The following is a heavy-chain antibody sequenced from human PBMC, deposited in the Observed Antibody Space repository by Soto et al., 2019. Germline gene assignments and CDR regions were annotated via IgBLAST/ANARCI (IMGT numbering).Heavy chain of an antibody. D-gene: IGHD3-22*01. CDR2: ISYDGSNK. CDR1: GFTFSSYA. Sequence: PGGSLRLSCAASGFTFSSYAMHWVRQAPGKGLEWVAVISYDGSNKYYADSVKGRFTISRDNSKNTLYLQMNSLRAEDTAVYYCARVRGTSSGYSLYYYYYYGMDVWGQGTTVTVSS. V-gene: IGHV3-30-3*01. J-gene: IGHJ6*02. CDR3: ARVRGTSSGYSLYYYYYYGMDV.